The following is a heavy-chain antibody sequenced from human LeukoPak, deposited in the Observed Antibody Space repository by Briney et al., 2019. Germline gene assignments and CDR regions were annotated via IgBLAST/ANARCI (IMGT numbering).Heavy chain of an antibody. CDR1: GYTFTTYG. J-gene: IGHJ5*02. CDR2: ISAYNGNT. D-gene: IGHD3-3*01. CDR3: AIGGVLRSHWFDP. V-gene: IGHV1-18*01. Sequence: ASVKVSCKASGYTFTTYGISWVRQAPGQGLEWMGWISAYNGNTNYAQKFQGRVTITADESTSTAYMELSSLRSEDTAVYYCAIGGVLRSHWFDPWGQGTLVTVSS.